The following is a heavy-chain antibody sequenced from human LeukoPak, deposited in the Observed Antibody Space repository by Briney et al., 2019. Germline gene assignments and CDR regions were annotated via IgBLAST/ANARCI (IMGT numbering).Heavy chain of an antibody. J-gene: IGHJ4*02. D-gene: IGHD3-3*01. CDR3: AKDTGHYDFWSGTDY. CDR1: GFTFSNYD. Sequence: GGSLRLSCVASGFTFSNYDMHWVRQAPGKGLEWVASMRNDGSQIYHADSVKGRFTISRDNSKNTLYLQMNSLRAEDTAVYYCAKDTGHYDFWSGTDYWGQGTLVTVSS. V-gene: IGHV3-30*02. CDR2: MRNDGSQI.